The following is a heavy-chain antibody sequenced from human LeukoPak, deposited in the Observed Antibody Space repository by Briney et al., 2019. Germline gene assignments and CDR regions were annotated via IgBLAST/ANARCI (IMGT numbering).Heavy chain of an antibody. V-gene: IGHV4-30-4*01. CDR1: GGSISSGDYY. CDR2: IYYSGST. D-gene: IGHD6-13*01. CDR3: ATTATYSSSWYYDY. Sequence: SQTLSLTCTVSGGSISSGDYYWSWIRQPPGKGLEWIGYIYYSGSTYYNPSLKSRVTISVDTSKNQFSLKLSSVTAADTAVYYCATTATYSSSWYYDYWGQGTLVTVSS. J-gene: IGHJ4*02.